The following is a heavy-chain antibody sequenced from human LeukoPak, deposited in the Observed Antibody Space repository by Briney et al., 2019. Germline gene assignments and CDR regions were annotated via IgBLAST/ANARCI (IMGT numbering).Heavy chain of an antibody. CDR3: ARGRAAADTLRVDY. Sequence: PGESLRLSCAASGFTFSNYWMTWVRQAPGKGLKWVANIKQDGSEKYYVDSVKGRFTISRDNAKNSLYLRMNSLRAEDTAVYYCARGRAAADTLRVDYWGQGTLVTVSS. D-gene: IGHD6-13*01. CDR1: GFTFSNYW. V-gene: IGHV3-7*03. CDR2: IKQDGSEK. J-gene: IGHJ4*02.